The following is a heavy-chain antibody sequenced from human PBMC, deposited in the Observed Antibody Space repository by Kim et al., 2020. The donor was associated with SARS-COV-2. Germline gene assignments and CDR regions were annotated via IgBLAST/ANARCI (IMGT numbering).Heavy chain of an antibody. J-gene: IGHJ6*02. V-gene: IGHV3-30*04. CDR3: ARWGKLRYFDWLGHYYYGMDV. CDR2: ISYDGSNK. D-gene: IGHD3-9*01. Sequence: GGSLRLSCAASGFTFSSYAMHWVRQAPGKGLEWVAVISYDGSNKYYADSVKGRFTISRDNSKNTLYLQMSSLRAEDTAVYYCARWGKLRYFDWLGHYYYGMDVWGQGTTVTVSS. CDR1: GFTFSSYA.